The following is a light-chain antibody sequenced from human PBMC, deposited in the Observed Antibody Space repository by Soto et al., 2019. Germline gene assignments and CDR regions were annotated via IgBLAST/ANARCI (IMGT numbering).Light chain of an antibody. CDR2: DVS. CDR3: SSYTTSRSYV. J-gene: IGLJ1*01. Sequence: QSVLTQPASVSGSPGQSITISCTGTSSDVGAYKYVSWYQQHPGKVPKLMIYDVSDRPSGVSNRFSGSKSGNTASLTISGLQAEDEADYYCSSYTTSRSYVFGTGTKLTVL. CDR1: SSDVGAYKY. V-gene: IGLV2-14*01.